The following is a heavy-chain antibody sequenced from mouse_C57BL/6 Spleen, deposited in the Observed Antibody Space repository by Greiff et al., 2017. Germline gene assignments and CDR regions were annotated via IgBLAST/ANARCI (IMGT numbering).Heavy chain of an antibody. CDR1: GYTFTSYW. D-gene: IGHD2-3*01. J-gene: IGHJ3*01. CDR2: IHPNSGST. CDR3: SPIYDGYYVFAY. Sequence: QVQLQQPGAELVKPGASVTLSCKASGYTFTSYWMHWVKQRPGQGLEWIGMIHPNSGSTNYNEKFKSKATLTVDKSSSTAYMQLSSLTSEDSAVYYCSPIYDGYYVFAYWGQGTLVTVSA. V-gene: IGHV1-64*01.